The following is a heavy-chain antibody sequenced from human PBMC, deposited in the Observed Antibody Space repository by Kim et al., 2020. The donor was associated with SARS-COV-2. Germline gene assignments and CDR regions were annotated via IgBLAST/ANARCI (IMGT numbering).Heavy chain of an antibody. CDR3: ARHTYYYGSGSYYTGGMDV. Sequence: GESLKISCKGSGYSFTSYWIGWVRQMPGKGLEWMGIIYPGDSDTRYSPSFQGQVTISADKSISTAYLQWSSLKASDTAMYYCARHTYYYGSGSYYTGGMDVLGQGTTVTVSS. V-gene: IGHV5-51*01. J-gene: IGHJ6*02. D-gene: IGHD3-10*01. CDR2: IYPGDSDT. CDR1: GYSFTSYW.